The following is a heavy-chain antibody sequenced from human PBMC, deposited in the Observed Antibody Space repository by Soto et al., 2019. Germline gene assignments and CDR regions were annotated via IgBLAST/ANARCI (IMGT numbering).Heavy chain of an antibody. V-gene: IGHV4-4*07. CDR3: ARACSSNSCYDVFDY. D-gene: IGHD2-2*01. CDR2: IYTSGST. J-gene: IGHJ4*02. CDR1: GGSISSYY. Sequence: SETLSLTCTVSGGSISSYYWNWIRQPAGKGLEWIGRIYTSGSTNYNPSLKSRVTMSVDTSKNQFSLKLSSVTAADTAVYYCARACSSNSCYDVFDYWGQGTLVTVSS.